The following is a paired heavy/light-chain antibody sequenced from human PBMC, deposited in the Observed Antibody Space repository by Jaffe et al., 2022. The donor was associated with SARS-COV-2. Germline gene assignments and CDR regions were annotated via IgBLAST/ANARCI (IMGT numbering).Light chain of an antibody. CDR2: QDD. J-gene: IGLJ2*01. CDR3: QTWDDSRGVV. CDR1: KLGEKY. Sequence: SYELTQPPSVSVSPGQTASISCSGDKLGEKYTSWYQQKPGQSPVLVIYQDDKRPSGIPDRFSASNSGNSATLIVSGTQTTDEADYYCQTWDDSRGVVFGRGTKLTVL. V-gene: IGLV3-1*01.
Heavy chain of an antibody. J-gene: IGHJ5*02. D-gene: IGHD1-1*01. CDR2: ISSGGSTR. Sequence: QVQLVESGGGLVKPGGSLRLSCAASGFNFSDYCMSWIRQAPGQGLEWLSYISSGGSTRFYADSVKGRFTISRDNAKNSMFLQMDSLTAEDTAVYYCARDVPTVDQLSRPKFDPWGQGTLVTVSS. CDR1: GFNFSDYC. CDR3: ARDVPTVDQLSRPKFDP. V-gene: IGHV3-11*01.